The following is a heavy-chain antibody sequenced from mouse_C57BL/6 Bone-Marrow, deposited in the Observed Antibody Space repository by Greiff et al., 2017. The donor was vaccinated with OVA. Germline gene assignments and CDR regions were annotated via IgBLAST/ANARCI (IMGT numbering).Heavy chain of an antibody. V-gene: IGHV1-15*01. J-gene: IGHJ2*01. D-gene: IGHD1-1*02. Sequence: VKLVESGAELVRPGASVTLSCKASGYTFTDYELHWVKQTPVHGLEWIGALDPATGGTAYNQKFKGKAILTADKSSSTAYMELRSLTSEYSAVYYCTRLGVGVYFDYWGQGTTLTVSS. CDR3: TRLGVGVYFDY. CDR2: LDPATGGT. CDR1: GYTFTDYE.